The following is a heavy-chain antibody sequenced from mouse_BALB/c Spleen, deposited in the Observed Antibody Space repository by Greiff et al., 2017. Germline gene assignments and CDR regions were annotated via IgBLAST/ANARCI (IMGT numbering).Heavy chain of an antibody. CDR1: GYTFTDYN. D-gene: IGHD1-1*01. CDR2: ISCYNGAT. V-gene: IGHV1-18*01. J-gene: IGHJ2*01. Sequence: EVQLQQSGPELVKPGASVKIPCKASGYTFTDYNMHWVKQSHGKSLEWIGYISCYNGATSYNQKFKGKATFTVDTSSSTAYMQFNSLTSEDSAVYYCARGDYGSSRDWFAYWGQGTTLTVSS. CDR3: ARGDYGSSRDWFAY.